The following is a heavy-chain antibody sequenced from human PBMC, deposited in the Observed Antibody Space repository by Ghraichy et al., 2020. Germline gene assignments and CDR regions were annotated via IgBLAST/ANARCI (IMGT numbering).Heavy chain of an antibody. CDR2: ISYNGSNT. D-gene: IGHD3-10*01. CDR1: GFTFSSYA. V-gene: IGHV3-30*04. J-gene: IGHJ6*02. Sequence: GGSLRLSCAASGFTFSSYAMSWVRQAPGKGLEWVAAISYNGSNTYYADSVKGRFTISRDNSKNTLYLQMNSLRAEDTAVYYCARGAPMVRGQTYGIDAWGQGTPVTVSS. CDR3: ARGAPMVRGQTYGIDA.